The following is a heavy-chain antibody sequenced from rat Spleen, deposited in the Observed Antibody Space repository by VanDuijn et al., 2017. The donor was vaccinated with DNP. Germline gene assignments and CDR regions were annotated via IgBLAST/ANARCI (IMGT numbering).Heavy chain of an antibody. Sequence: EVQLQESGPGLVKPSQSLSLTCSVTGYSITSNYWGWIRKFPGNKLEWMGYINNVGSATYNPSFKSRISITRDTSKNQFFLQVNSVTAEDTATYYCARSGTKAANWFTYWGQGTLVTVSS. CDR3: ARSGTKAANWFTY. CDR2: INNVGSA. CDR1: GYSITSNY. D-gene: IGHD1-2*01. J-gene: IGHJ3*01. V-gene: IGHV3-3*01.